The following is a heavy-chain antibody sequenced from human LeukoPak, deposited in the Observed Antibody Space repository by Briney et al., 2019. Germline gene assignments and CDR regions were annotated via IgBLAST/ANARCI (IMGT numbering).Heavy chain of an antibody. CDR3: AKLVIGTDAFDI. CDR1: GFTFSSYG. J-gene: IGHJ3*02. CDR2: IRYDGSNK. Sequence: GGSLRLSCAASGFTFSSYGMHWVRQAPGKGLEWAAFIRYDGSNKYYADSVKGRFTISRDNSKNTLYLQMNSLRAEDTAVYYCAKLVIGTDAFDIWGQGTMVTVSS. V-gene: IGHV3-30*02. D-gene: IGHD3-9*01.